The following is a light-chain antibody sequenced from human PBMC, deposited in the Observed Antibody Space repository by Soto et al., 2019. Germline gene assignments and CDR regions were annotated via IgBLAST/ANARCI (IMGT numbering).Light chain of an antibody. CDR2: TAS. V-gene: IGKV3-20*01. CDR1: QGVSSY. J-gene: IGKJ5*01. CDR3: QQYGSSPIT. Sequence: EIVLTQSPATLSLSPGERATLSCRASQGVSSYLAWYQQKPGQAPRLLISTASSRATGIPDRFSGDGSVTHFTLTISRLEAEDFVMYYCQQYGSSPITFGQGTRLEI.